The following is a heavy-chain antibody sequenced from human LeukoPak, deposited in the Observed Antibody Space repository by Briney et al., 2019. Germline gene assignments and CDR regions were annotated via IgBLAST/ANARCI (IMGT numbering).Heavy chain of an antibody. CDR3: ASLPLWFGETKDY. Sequence: SETLSLTCTVSGGSISSYYWSWIRQPPGKGLEWIGYIYYSGSTNYNPSLKSRVTISVDTSKNQFSLKLSSVTAADTAVYYCASLPLWFGETKDYWGQGTLVTVSS. V-gene: IGHV4-59*01. J-gene: IGHJ4*02. CDR2: IYYSGST. CDR1: GGSISSYY. D-gene: IGHD3-10*01.